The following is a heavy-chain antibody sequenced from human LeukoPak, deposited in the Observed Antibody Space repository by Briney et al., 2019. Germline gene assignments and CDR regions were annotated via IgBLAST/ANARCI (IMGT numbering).Heavy chain of an antibody. CDR2: IIAIFGTA. D-gene: IGHD3-22*01. CDR1: GGTFSSYA. Sequence: SVKVSCKASGGTFSSYAISWVRQAPGQGLEWMGGIIAIFGTANYAQKFQGRVTITADESTSTAYMELSSLRSEDTAVYYCARGDSNYYDSSGYADYWGQGTLVTVSS. CDR3: ARGDSNYYDSSGYADY. J-gene: IGHJ4*02. V-gene: IGHV1-69*13.